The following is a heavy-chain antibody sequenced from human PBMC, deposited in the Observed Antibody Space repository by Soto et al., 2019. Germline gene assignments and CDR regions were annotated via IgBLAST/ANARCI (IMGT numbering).Heavy chain of an antibody. V-gene: IGHV4-30-2*01. CDR1: GGSISSGGYS. CDR2: IYHSGST. Sequence: QLQLQESGSGLVKPSQTLSLTCAVSGGSISSGGYSWSWIRQPPGKGLEWIGYIYHSGSTSYNPSLNSRVTISVLRHNNHFSPKRSSVTAADTAVYYCARTPHIWGQGTTVTVSA. CDR3: ARTPHI. J-gene: IGHJ3*02.